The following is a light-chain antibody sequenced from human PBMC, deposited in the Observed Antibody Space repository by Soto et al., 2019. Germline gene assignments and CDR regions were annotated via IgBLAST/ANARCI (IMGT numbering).Light chain of an antibody. CDR2: EVS. CDR1: NSDVGGYNY. CDR3: SSYKSSSFWV. Sequence: QSVLTQPASVSGSPGQSITISCTGTNSDVGGYNYVSWYQQHPGKAPKVMIYEVSNRPSGVSNRFSGSKSGNTASLTISGLQAEDEADYYCSSYKSSSFWVFGGGTKVTVL. V-gene: IGLV2-14*01. J-gene: IGLJ3*02.